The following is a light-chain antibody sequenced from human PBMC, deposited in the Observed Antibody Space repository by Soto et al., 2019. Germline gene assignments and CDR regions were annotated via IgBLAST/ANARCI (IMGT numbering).Light chain of an antibody. CDR1: QSVNSD. CDR2: DAS. Sequence: EIGMTQSPATLSLSPGERATLSCRASQSVNSDLAWYQQKPGQAPRLLIYDASTRAAGVPARFTGSGSETEFTLTISSLQSEDYAVYYCQHYNNWPPYTFGQGTKVDMK. J-gene: IGKJ2*01. CDR3: QHYNNWPPYT. V-gene: IGKV3-15*01.